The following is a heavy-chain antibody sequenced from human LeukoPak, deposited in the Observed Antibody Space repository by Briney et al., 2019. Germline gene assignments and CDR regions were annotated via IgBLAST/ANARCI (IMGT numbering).Heavy chain of an antibody. D-gene: IGHD6-19*01. V-gene: IGHV3-15*01. Sequence: GGSLRLSCAVSGFTFSNAWMSWVRQAPGKGLEWVGRIKSKTEGGTTDYAAPVKGRFTISRDDSKNTLYLQMNSLKTEDTAVYYCITDHIAVAGTAYYFDYWGQGTLVTVSS. CDR1: GFTFSNAW. CDR3: ITDHIAVAGTAYYFDY. J-gene: IGHJ4*02. CDR2: IKSKTEGGTT.